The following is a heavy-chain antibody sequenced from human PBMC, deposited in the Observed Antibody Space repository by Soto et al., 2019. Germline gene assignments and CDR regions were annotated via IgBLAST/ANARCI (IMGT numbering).Heavy chain of an antibody. CDR3: ARWDYGVYARFDF. Sequence: QVQLVQSGAEVKKPGASVKVSCKASGYTFTSHDINWVRQATGQGLEWMGWMNPNSGNTGYAQKCQGRVTMTRNTAISTAYMELSSLRSEETPVYYCARWDYGVYARFDFWGQGTLVTVSS. V-gene: IGHV1-8*01. CDR1: GYTFTSHD. CDR2: MNPNSGNT. D-gene: IGHD4-17*01. J-gene: IGHJ4*02.